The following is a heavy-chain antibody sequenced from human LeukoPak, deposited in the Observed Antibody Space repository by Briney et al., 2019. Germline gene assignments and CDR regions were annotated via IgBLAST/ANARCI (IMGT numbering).Heavy chain of an antibody. V-gene: IGHV4-34*01. CDR2: INRSGST. CDR1: GGSLSGYC. J-gene: IGHJ4*02. CDR3: ARRPRYCSSTSCYNPRRLYYFYY. Sequence: SESLSLSCAVYGGSLSGYCWSWIRQPPGKGLEWIGEINRSGSTTYNPSLKSRVTISVDTSTKQVALKLSSVTAAATAVYYCARRPRYCSSTSCYNPRRLYYFYYSGQRALGTVSS. D-gene: IGHD2-2*02.